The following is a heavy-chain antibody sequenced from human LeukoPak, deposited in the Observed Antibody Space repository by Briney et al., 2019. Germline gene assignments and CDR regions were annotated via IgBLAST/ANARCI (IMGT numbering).Heavy chain of an antibody. CDR1: GYTFTIYG. V-gene: IGHV1-18*01. CDR2: ISAYNGNT. J-gene: IGHJ4*02. D-gene: IGHD2-15*01. CDR3: TRDQSMCSGGSCYCAY. Sequence: ASVTVSFKASGYTFTIYGISWVRQAPGQGLEWMGWISAYNGNTNYAQKLQGRVTMTTDTSTSTAYMELRSLRSDDTAVYYCTRDQSMCSGGSCYCAYWGQGTLVTVSS.